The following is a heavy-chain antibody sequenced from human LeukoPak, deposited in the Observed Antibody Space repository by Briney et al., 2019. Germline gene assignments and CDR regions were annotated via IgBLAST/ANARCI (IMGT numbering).Heavy chain of an antibody. Sequence: SETLSLTCTVSGGSISSYYWSWIRQPAGKGLEWIGRIYTSGSTNYNPSLKSRVTMSVDTSKNQFSLKLSSVTAADTAVYYCARVGCSSTSCYWNFDYWGQGTLVTVSS. D-gene: IGHD2-2*01. J-gene: IGHJ4*02. CDR1: GGSISSYY. CDR3: ARVGCSSTSCYWNFDY. V-gene: IGHV4-4*07. CDR2: IYTSGST.